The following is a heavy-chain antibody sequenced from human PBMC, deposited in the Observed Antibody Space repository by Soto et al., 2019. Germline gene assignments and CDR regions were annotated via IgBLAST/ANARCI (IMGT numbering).Heavy chain of an antibody. V-gene: IGHV1-69*13. Sequence: GASVTVSCKASGGTFSSYAISWVRQAPGQGLEWMGGIIPIFGTANYAQKFQGRVTITADESTSTAYMELSSLRSEDTAVYYCARDLWGIHWGPFDYWGQGTLVTVSS. CDR2: IIPIFGTA. J-gene: IGHJ4*02. CDR1: GGTFSSYA. CDR3: ARDLWGIHWGPFDY. D-gene: IGHD7-27*01.